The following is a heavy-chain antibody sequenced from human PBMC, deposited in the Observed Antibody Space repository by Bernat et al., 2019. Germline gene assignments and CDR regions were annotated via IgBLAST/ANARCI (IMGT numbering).Heavy chain of an antibody. J-gene: IGHJ4*02. CDR3: ARRSVRYFDWFERTVGRLDY. V-gene: IGHV4-34*01. D-gene: IGHD3-9*01. CDR1: GGSFSGYY. Sequence: QVQLQQWGAGLLKPSETLSLTCAVYGGSFSGYYWSWIRQPPGKGLEWIGEINHSGSTNYNPSLKSRVTISVDTSKNQFSLKLSSVTAADTAVYYCARRSVRYFDWFERTVGRLDYWGQGTLVTVSS. CDR2: INHSGST.